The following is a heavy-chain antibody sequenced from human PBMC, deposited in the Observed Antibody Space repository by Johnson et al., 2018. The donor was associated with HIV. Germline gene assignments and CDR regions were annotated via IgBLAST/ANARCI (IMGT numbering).Heavy chain of an antibody. J-gene: IGHJ3*02. CDR3: ARQLGYYYDSSGYYAEPDDAFDI. CDR1: GFTVSSNY. Sequence: VQLVESGGGLVQPGGSLRLSCAASGFTVSSNYMSWVRQAPGKGLEWVSVIYSGGSTYYADSVKGRFTISSDNAKNSLYLQMNSLRAEDTAGYYCARQLGYYYDSSGYYAEPDDAFDIWGQGTMVTVSS. D-gene: IGHD3-22*01. CDR2: IYSGGST. V-gene: IGHV3-66*04.